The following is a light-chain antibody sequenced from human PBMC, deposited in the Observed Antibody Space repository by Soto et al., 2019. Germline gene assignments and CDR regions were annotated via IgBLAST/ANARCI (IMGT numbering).Light chain of an antibody. V-gene: IGKV1-12*01. J-gene: IGKJ5*01. CDR3: QQARRFPIT. CDR2: AAS. CDR1: QDSSNW. Sequence: DIQMTQSPSSVSASVGYRVTISCRASQDSSNWLAWYQQKPGEAPKFLIYAASNLQSGVPSKFSVSGSGTDFTLTISSLQPEDFAVYYCQQARRFPITFGQGTRLEIK.